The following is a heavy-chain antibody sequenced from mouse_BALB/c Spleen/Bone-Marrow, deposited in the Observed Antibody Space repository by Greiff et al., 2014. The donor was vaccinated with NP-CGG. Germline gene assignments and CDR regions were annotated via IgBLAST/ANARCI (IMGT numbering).Heavy chain of an antibody. CDR1: GFNIKDTY. J-gene: IGHJ4*01. D-gene: IGHD1-1*02. Sequence: EVQLQQSGAELVKPGASVKLSCTASGFNIKDTYMHWVKQRPEQGLEWIGRIDPANGNTKYDPKFPGKATITADTSSNAAYLQLSSLSSEDTAGYYCARVNLWSYAMDYWGQGTSVTVSS. V-gene: IGHV14-3*02. CDR3: ARVNLWSYAMDY. CDR2: IDPANGNT.